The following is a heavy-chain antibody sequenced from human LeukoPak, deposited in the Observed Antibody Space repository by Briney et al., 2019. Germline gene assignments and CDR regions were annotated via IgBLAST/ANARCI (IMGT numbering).Heavy chain of an antibody. D-gene: IGHD4-17*01. J-gene: IGHJ4*02. CDR3: ARGTVTTEGDYFDY. CDR2: ISHGGST. Sequence: SETLSLTCTVSGYSISSGYFWGWIRQPPGKGLEWIGTISHGGSTYYNPSLKSRATISVDTSKNQFSLNLSSVTAADTAVFYCARGTVTTEGDYFDYWGQGTLVTVSS. CDR1: GYSISSGYF. V-gene: IGHV4-38-2*02.